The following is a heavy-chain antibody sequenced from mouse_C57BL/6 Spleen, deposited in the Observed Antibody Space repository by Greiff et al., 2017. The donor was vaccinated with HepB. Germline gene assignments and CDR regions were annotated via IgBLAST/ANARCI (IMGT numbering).Heavy chain of an antibody. J-gene: IGHJ1*03. CDR2: ISSGSSTI. CDR1: GFTFSDYG. CDR3: AAYYGSSDGYFDV. V-gene: IGHV5-17*01. D-gene: IGHD1-1*01. Sequence: EVKLMESGGGLVKPGGSLKLSCAASGFTFSDYGMHWVRQAPEKGLEWVAYISSGSSTIYYADTVKGRFTISRDNAKNTLFLQMTSLRSEDTAMYYCAAYYGSSDGYFDVWGTGTTVTVSS.